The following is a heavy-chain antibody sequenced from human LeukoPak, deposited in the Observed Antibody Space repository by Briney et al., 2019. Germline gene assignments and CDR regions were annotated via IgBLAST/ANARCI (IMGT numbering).Heavy chain of an antibody. Sequence: KPGGSLRLSCAASGFTFSDYYMSWIRQAPGKGLEWVSYISSSGSTIYYADSVKGRFTISRDNAKNSLYLQMSSLRAEDTAVYYCARWRSLWFGELFLGMDVWGQGTTVTVSS. CDR2: ISSSGSTI. D-gene: IGHD3-10*01. CDR1: GFTFSDYY. J-gene: IGHJ6*02. V-gene: IGHV3-11*04. CDR3: ARWRSLWFGELFLGMDV.